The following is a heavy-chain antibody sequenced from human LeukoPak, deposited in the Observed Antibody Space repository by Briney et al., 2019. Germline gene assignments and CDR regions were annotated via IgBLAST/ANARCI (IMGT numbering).Heavy chain of an antibody. V-gene: IGHV3-30*02. CDR1: GFTFSSYG. CDR3: AKEVVRFLEWSDAFDI. Sequence: GGSMRLSCAASGFTFSSYGMHWVRQAPGKGLEWVAFIRYDGSNKYYADSVKGRFTISRDNSKNTLYLQMNSLRAEDTAVYYCAKEVVRFLEWSDAFDIWGQGTMVTVSS. CDR2: IRYDGSNK. D-gene: IGHD3-3*01. J-gene: IGHJ3*02.